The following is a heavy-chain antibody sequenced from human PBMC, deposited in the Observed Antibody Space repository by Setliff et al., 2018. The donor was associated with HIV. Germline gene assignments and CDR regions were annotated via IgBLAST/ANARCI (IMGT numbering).Heavy chain of an antibody. CDR1: GFTFSTYN. D-gene: IGHD1-26*01. Sequence: GGSLRLSCATSGFTFSTYNMNWVRQAPGKGLEWISYITTGGTTIYYADSVRGRFTISRDNAKNSLFLEMKSLRVEDTAVYYCARDGRRGPLRPAHFDYWGRGTLVTVSS. V-gene: IGHV3-48*01. J-gene: IGHJ4*02. CDR3: ARDGRRGPLRPAHFDY. CDR2: ITTGGTTI.